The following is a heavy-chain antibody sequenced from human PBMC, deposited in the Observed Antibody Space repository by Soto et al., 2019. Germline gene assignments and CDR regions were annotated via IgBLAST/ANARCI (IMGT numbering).Heavy chain of an antibody. J-gene: IGHJ4*02. D-gene: IGHD5-18*01. CDR1: GDSITSGDNY. V-gene: IGHV4-61*08. CDR2: IYYSGST. Sequence: KTSETLSLTCTVSGDSITSGDNYWSWIRQPPGKGLEWIGYIYYSGSTNYNPSLKSRVTISVDTSKNQFSLKLSSVTAADTAVYYCARATAMVYYFDYWGQGTLVTVSS. CDR3: ARATAMVYYFDY.